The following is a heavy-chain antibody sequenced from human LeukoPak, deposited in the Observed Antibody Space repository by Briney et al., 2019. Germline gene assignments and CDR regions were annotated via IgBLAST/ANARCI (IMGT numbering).Heavy chain of an antibody. CDR2: IYTSGST. D-gene: IGHD5-18*01. CDR1: GDSISSGSYY. J-gene: IGHJ6*03. Sequence: SDTLSLTCTVSGDSISSGSYYWSWIRQPAGKGLEWIGRIYTSGSTNYNPSLKSRVTISVDTSKNQFSLKLSSVAAADTAVYYCARQARGYSYGRVYYYYYMDVWGKGTTVTISS. CDR3: ARQARGYSYGRVYYYYYMDV. V-gene: IGHV4-61*02.